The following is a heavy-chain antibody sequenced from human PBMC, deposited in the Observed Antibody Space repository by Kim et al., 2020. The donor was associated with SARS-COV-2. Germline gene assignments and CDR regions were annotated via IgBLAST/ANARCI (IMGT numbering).Heavy chain of an antibody. D-gene: IGHD1-26*01. J-gene: IGHJ5*02. CDR1: GGTFSSYG. V-gene: IGHV1-69*13. CDR2: IIPIFGTT. Sequence: SVKVSCKASGGTFSSYGISWVRQVPGQGLEWMGGIIPIFGTTNYAQKFQDRVTITADEFMSTVYMELSSLRSEDTAVYYCVRSLHSGTYYWFDPWGQGTLVTVSP. CDR3: VRSLHSGTYYWFDP.